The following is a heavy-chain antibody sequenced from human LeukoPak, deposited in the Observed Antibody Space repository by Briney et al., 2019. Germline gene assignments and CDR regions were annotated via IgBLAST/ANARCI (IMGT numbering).Heavy chain of an antibody. CDR2: IKQDGSEK. J-gene: IGHJ6*03. D-gene: IGHD3-16*02. CDR3: ARIRFWGAIPLSLYIDV. CDR1: GFTFSSYW. V-gene: IGHV3-7*01. Sequence: GGSLGLSCAASGFTFSSYWMSWVRQAPGKGLEWVANIKQDGSEKYYVDSVKGRFTISRDNAKNSLYLQMDSLRAEDTAVYYCARIRFWGAIPLSLYIDVWGKGTTVTVSS.